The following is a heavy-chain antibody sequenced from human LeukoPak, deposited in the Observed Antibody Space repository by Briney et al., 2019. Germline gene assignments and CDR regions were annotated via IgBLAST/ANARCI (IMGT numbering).Heavy chain of an antibody. Sequence: GGSLRLSCAASGFTFGDYEMNWVRQAPGKGLEWVSYIGYSGSPIYYADSVKGRFTISRDNARNSLYLQMNSLSAEDTAVYYCARGYGSSWFYSWGQGTLVTVSS. CDR2: IGYSGSPI. J-gene: IGHJ5*01. V-gene: IGHV3-48*03. CDR3: ARGYGSSWFYS. D-gene: IGHD6-13*01. CDR1: GFTFGDYE.